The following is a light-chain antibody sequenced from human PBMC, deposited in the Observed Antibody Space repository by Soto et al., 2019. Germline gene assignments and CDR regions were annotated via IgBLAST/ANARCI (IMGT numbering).Light chain of an antibody. CDR1: SSDVGAYNY. J-gene: IGLJ3*02. CDR2: EVT. V-gene: IGLV2-14*01. Sequence: QSALTQPASVSGSPGQSITISCTGTSSDVGAYNYVSWYQHHPGKVPKLLIYEVTNRPSGVSDRFSGSKSGNTASLTISGLQPEDEADYYCSSYTSSSALGVFGGGTKLTVL. CDR3: SSYTSSSALGV.